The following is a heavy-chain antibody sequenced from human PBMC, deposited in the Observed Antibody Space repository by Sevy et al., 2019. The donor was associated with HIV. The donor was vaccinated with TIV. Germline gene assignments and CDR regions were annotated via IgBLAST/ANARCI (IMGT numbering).Heavy chain of an antibody. J-gene: IGHJ5*02. CDR2: INESGIT. CDR1: DGSFSGYY. D-gene: IGHD2-2*01. CDR3: ARSPPVVVVPGAPSWFDP. V-gene: IGHV4-34*01. Sequence: SETLSLTCGVHDGSFSGYYWNWIRQLPGKGLESIGEINESGITYYNPSLKSRVTISVDTSKKQFSLKLNSVTAADTAVYFCARSPPVVVVPGAPSWFDPWGQGTLVTVSS.